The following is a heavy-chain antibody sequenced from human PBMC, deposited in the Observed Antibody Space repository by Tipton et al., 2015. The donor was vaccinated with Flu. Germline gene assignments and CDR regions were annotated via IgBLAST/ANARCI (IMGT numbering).Heavy chain of an antibody. D-gene: IGHD3-22*01. V-gene: IGHV1-2*02. J-gene: IGHJ4*02. Sequence: QLVQSGAEVKKPGASVKVSCKASGYTFTGYYMHWVRQAPGQGLEWMGWINPNSGGTNYAQKFQGRVTMTRDTSISTAYMELSRLRSDDTAVYYCARDRGDYDRSGYLGADFDYWGQGTLVTVSS. CDR1: GYTFTGYY. CDR3: ARDRGDYDRSGYLGADFDY. CDR2: INPNSGGT.